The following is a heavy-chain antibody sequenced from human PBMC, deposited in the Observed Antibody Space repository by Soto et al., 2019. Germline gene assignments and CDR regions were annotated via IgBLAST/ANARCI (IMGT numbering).Heavy chain of an antibody. CDR1: GFTFSSYG. Sequence: QVQLVESGGGVVQPGRSLRLSCAASGFTFSSYGMHWVRQAPGKGLECVAVIWYDGSNKYYADSVKGRFTISRDTSKNTLYLQMNSLRAEDTAVYYCARVGDDAFDIWGQGTMVTVSS. J-gene: IGHJ3*02. D-gene: IGHD1-26*01. CDR3: ARVGDDAFDI. V-gene: IGHV3-33*01. CDR2: IWYDGSNK.